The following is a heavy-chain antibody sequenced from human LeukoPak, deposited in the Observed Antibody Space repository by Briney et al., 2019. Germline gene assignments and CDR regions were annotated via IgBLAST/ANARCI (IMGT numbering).Heavy chain of an antibody. CDR1: GYTCTSYG. V-gene: IGHV1-18*01. CDR2: ISAYNGNT. D-gene: IGHD3-3*01. Sequence: ASVTVSCKASGYTCTSYGISWVRQAPGQGLEWMGWISAYNGNTNYAQKLQGRVTMTTDTSTSTAYMELRSLRSDDSAAYYCARTEWSLGVYWFDPWGQGTLVTVSS. CDR3: ARTEWSLGVYWFDP. J-gene: IGHJ5*02.